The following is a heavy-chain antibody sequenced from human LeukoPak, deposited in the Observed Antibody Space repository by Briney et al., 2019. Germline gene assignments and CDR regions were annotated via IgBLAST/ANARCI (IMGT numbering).Heavy chain of an antibody. J-gene: IGHJ4*02. D-gene: IGHD1-26*01. V-gene: IGHV3-48*03. CDR1: GFTFSSYE. Sequence: GGSLRLSCAASGFTFSSYEMNWVRQAPGKGLEWVSYISSSGSTIYYADSVKGRFTISRDNAKNSLYLQMNSLRAEDTAVYYCARVSQWDLLGGIDYWGQGTLVTVSS. CDR2: ISSSGSTI. CDR3: ARVSQWDLLGGIDY.